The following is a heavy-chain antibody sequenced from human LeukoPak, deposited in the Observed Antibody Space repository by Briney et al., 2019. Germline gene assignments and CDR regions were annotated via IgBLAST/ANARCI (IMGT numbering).Heavy chain of an antibody. CDR1: AYTFTSYG. CDR3: ARIVGAFGGGPDNWFDP. CDR2: ISVYNGHT. D-gene: IGHD1-26*01. Sequence: ASVKVSCKASAYTFTSYGISWVRQAPGQGLEWMGWISVYNGHTNYAQNLQGRVTMTTDTSTSTAYMELRSLRSDDTAVYYCARIVGAFGGGPDNWFDPWGQGTLVTVSS. V-gene: IGHV1-18*01. J-gene: IGHJ5*02.